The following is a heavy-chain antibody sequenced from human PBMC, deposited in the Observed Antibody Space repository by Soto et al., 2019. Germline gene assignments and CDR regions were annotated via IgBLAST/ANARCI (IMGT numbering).Heavy chain of an antibody. Sequence: GGSLRLSCAASGFTFDDYAMHWVRQAPGKGLEWVSGISWNSGSIGYADSVKGRFTISRDNAKNSLYLQMNSLRAEDTALYYCAKDILPHLYGSSTSCYRNWFDPWGQGTLVTVSS. D-gene: IGHD2-2*01. CDR1: GFTFDDYA. V-gene: IGHV3-9*01. J-gene: IGHJ5*02. CDR3: AKDILPHLYGSSTSCYRNWFDP. CDR2: ISWNSGSI.